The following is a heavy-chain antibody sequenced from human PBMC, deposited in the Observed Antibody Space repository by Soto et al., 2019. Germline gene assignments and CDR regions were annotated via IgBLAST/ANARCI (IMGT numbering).Heavy chain of an antibody. V-gene: IGHV1-18*04. CDR2: ISTYNGNT. J-gene: IGHJ6*02. Sequence: QVQLLQSGAEVKKPGASVKVSCKASGYKFTTYGITWVRQAPGQGLEWLGGISTYNGNTDYAQNLQDRVTMTTETSTSTAHLEVRSLTYDDTAVYFCARGLGTNGLDVWGQGTTVTVSS. CDR1: GYKFTTYG. D-gene: IGHD7-27*01. CDR3: ARGLGTNGLDV.